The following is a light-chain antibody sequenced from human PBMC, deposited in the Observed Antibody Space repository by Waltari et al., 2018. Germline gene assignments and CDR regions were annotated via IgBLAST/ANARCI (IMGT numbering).Light chain of an antibody. J-gene: IGLJ1*01. CDR1: SSDVGGYNY. CDR3: SSYTSSSTYV. V-gene: IGLV2-14*01. CDR2: EVS. Sequence: SALPQPASGSGSPGHSITISCTGTSSDVGGYNYVPWYQQHPGKAPKLMIYEVSNRPSGVSKRFSGSKSGNTASLTISGLQAEDEAEYYCSSYTSSSTYVFGTGTKVTVL.